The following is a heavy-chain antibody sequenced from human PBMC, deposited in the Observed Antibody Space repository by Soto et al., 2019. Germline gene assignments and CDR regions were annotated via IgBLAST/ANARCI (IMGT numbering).Heavy chain of an antibody. CDR2: IYWDDDK. CDR3: AHSRSVVVPAAILNAFYI. V-gene: IGHV2-5*02. D-gene: IGHD2-2*01. Sequence: SGPTLVNPTQTLTLTCTFSGFSLSTSGVGVGWIRQPPGKAMEWLALIYWDDDKRYSPSLKSRLTITKDTSKNQVVLTMTNMDPVDTATYYCAHSRSVVVPAAILNAFYIWGQGTMVTVSS. CDR1: GFSLSTSGVG. J-gene: IGHJ3*02.